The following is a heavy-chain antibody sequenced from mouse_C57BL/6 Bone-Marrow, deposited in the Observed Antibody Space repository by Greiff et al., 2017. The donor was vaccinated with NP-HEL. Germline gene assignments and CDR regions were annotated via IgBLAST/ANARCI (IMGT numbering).Heavy chain of an antibody. CDR3: AKTFDYYGSSYWYFDV. CDR2: IWRGGST. D-gene: IGHD1-1*01. V-gene: IGHV2-5*01. Sequence: QVHVKQSGPGLVQPSQSLSITCTVSGFSLTSYGVHWVRQSPGKGLEWLGVIWRGGSTDYNAAFMSRLSLTKDNSKSQVFFKMNSLQADDTAIYYCAKTFDYYGSSYWYFDVWGTGTTVTVSS. CDR1: GFSLTSYG. J-gene: IGHJ1*03.